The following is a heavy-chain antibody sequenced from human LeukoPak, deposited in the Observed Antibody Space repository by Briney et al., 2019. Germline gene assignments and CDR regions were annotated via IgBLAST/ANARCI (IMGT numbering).Heavy chain of an antibody. Sequence: ASVKVSCKASGYTFTGYYMHWVRQAPGQGLEWMGWINPNSGGTNYAQKFQGRVTMTRDTSISTAYMELSRLRSDDTAVYYCARCRGTIQLWSYYFDYWGQGTLVTVSS. D-gene: IGHD5-18*01. V-gene: IGHV1-2*02. J-gene: IGHJ4*02. CDR3: ARCRGTIQLWSYYFDY. CDR1: GYTFTGYY. CDR2: INPNSGGT.